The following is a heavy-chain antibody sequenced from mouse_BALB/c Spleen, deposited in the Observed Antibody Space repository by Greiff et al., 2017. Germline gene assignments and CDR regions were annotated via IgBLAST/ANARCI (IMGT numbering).Heavy chain of an antibody. CDR1: GYTFTSYW. V-gene: IGHV1-87*01. CDR3: ASWRYDGSGD. CDR2: IYPGDGDT. D-gene: IGHD2-14*01. J-gene: IGHJ2*01. Sequence: QVQLQQSGAELARPGASVKLSCKASGYTFTSYWMQWVKQRPGQGLEWIGAIYPGDGDTRYNQKFKGKATLTADKSSSTAYMQLSSLASEDSAVYYCASWRYDGSGDWGQGTTLTVSS.